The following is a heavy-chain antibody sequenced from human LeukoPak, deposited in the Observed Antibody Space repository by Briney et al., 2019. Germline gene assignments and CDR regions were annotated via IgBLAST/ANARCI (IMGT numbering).Heavy chain of an antibody. CDR1: GFSLSGYW. CDR3: ARGGYSFDY. V-gene: IGHV3-7*01. Sequence: PGGSLRLSCAASGFSLSGYWMTWVRQAPGKGLEWVARLHADGVEQNYVDSVTGHFTMSRDNAKNSLDLQMNSLRVEDTAVYYCARGGYSFDYLGQGTLVAVSS. D-gene: IGHD5-18*01. CDR2: LHADGVEQ. J-gene: IGHJ4*02.